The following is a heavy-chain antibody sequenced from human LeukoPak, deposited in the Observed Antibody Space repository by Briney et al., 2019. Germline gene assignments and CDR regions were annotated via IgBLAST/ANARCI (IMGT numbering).Heavy chain of an antibody. CDR1: GFTFSAFS. D-gene: IGHD3-3*01. Sequence: PGGSLRLSCSASGFTFSAFSMNWVRQTPGKGLQWVASINSASTHIFYAESVKGRFTISRDNANNSVFLQMSGLTDEDTGLYCCARDLLWKGLSPIGKFWSWGLGTMVTVSS. V-gene: IGHV3-21*01. J-gene: IGHJ3*01. CDR3: ARDLLWKGLSPIGKFWS. CDR2: INSASTHI.